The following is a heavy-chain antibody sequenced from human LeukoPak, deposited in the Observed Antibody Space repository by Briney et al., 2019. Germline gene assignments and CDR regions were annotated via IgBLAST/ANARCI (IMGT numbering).Heavy chain of an antibody. CDR2: INHSGST. V-gene: IGHV4-34*01. J-gene: IGHJ5*02. Sequence: PSETLSLTCAVHGGSFSGYYWSWIRQPPGKGLEWIGEINHSGSTNYNPSLKSRVTISVDTSKNQFSLKLSSVTAADTAVYYCARIPAYDYVWGNPNWFDPWGQGTLVTVSS. CDR1: GGSFSGYY. D-gene: IGHD3-16*01. CDR3: ARIPAYDYVWGNPNWFDP.